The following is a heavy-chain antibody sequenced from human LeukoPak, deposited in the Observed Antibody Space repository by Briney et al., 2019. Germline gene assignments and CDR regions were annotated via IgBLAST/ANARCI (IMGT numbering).Heavy chain of an antibody. D-gene: IGHD3-9*01. Sequence: GASVKVSCKASGYTFTGYYMHWVRQAPGQGLEWMGWINPNSGGTNYAQKFQGRVTMTRDTSISTAYMELSRLRSDDTAVYYCARVAYDILTPGYFDYWGQGTLVTVSS. V-gene: IGHV1-2*02. CDR1: GYTFTGYY. J-gene: IGHJ4*02. CDR2: INPNSGGT. CDR3: ARVAYDILTPGYFDY.